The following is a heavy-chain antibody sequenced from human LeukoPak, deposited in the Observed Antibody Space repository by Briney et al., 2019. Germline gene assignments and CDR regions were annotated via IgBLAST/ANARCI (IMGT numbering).Heavy chain of an antibody. CDR2: IYTSGST. V-gene: IGHV4-4*07. CDR1: GGSISSYY. Sequence: LETLSLTCTVSGGSISSYYWSWIRQPAGKGLEWIGRIYTSGSTNYNPSLKSRVTMSVDTSKNQFSLRLSSVTAADTAVYYCARTVDTAMDFDYWGQGTLVTVSS. D-gene: IGHD5-18*01. J-gene: IGHJ4*02. CDR3: ARTVDTAMDFDY.